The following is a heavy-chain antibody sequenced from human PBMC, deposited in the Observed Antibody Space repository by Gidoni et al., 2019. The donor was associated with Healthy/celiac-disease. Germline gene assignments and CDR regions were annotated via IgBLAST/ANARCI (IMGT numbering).Heavy chain of an antibody. CDR1: GFTFSSSG. J-gene: IGHJ6*02. Sequence: QVQLVESGGGVVQPGRSLRLSCAASGFTFSSSGMHWVRQAPGKGLEWVAVIWYDGSNKYYADSVKGRFTISRDNSKNTLYLQMNSLRAEDTAVYYCARDLGYDFWSGYWLYYGMDVWGQGTTVTVSS. V-gene: IGHV3-33*01. D-gene: IGHD3-3*01. CDR3: ARDLGYDFWSGYWLYYGMDV. CDR2: IWYDGSNK.